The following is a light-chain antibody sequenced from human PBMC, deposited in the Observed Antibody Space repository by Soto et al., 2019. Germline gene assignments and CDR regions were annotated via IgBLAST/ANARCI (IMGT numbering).Light chain of an antibody. J-gene: IGKJ1*01. CDR1: QSVDSTF. V-gene: IGKV3-20*01. Sequence: EIVLTQSPGSLSLSPGERATLSCRASQSVDSTFFAWYQKKPGQAPRLLMYGVSKMATGIPDRFSGSGSGTDFTLPISRLEPEDFAVYYCQQYMSSVTFGQGTRVEIK. CDR2: GVS. CDR3: QQYMSSVT.